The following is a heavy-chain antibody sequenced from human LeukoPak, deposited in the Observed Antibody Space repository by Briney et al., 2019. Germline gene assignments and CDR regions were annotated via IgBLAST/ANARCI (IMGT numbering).Heavy chain of an antibody. J-gene: IGHJ4*02. D-gene: IGHD3-16*01. Sequence: GESLRISCKCSGYIFTSYWISWVRQMPGKGLEWMGRIDPSDSYTNYSPSFQGHVTISADKSISTAYLQWSSLQASDTAMYFCGRGRGKDDYWGQGTLVTVSS. CDR2: IDPSDSYT. CDR3: GRGRGKDDY. CDR1: GYIFTSYW. V-gene: IGHV5-10-1*01.